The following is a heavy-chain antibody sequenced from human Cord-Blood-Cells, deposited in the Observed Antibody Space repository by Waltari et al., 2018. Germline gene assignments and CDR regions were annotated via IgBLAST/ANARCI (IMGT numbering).Heavy chain of an antibody. CDR3: AADLCSSTSCYTPFDY. J-gene: IGHJ4*02. CDR2: IVVGSGNT. V-gene: IGHV1-58*01. CDR1: GFTFTSSA. D-gene: IGHD2-2*02. Sequence: QMQLVQSGPEVTKPGTSVKVSCKASGFTFTSSAVPWVRQARGQRLEWIGWIVVGSGNTNYAQKFQERVTITRDMSTSTAYMELSSLRSEDTAVYYCAADLCSSTSCYTPFDYWGQGTLVTVSS.